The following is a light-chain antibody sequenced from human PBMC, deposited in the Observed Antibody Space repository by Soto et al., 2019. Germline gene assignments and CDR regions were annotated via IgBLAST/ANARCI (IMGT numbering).Light chain of an antibody. V-gene: IGKV3-20*01. CDR1: QSVSSSY. CDR2: GAS. J-gene: IGKJ5*01. Sequence: EIVLTQSPGTLSLSPVEKATLSCSASQSVSSSYLAWYQQKPGQAPRLLIYGASSRATGSPDRFSGSGSGTDFTLTISRLEPEDFAVYYCQQHGSSPITFGQGTRLEIK. CDR3: QQHGSSPIT.